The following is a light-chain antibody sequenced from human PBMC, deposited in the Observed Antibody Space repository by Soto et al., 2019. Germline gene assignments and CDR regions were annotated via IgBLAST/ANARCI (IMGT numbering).Light chain of an antibody. CDR1: QSISSN. CDR3: QQYNNWPPMWT. Sequence: EILMTQSPSTLSVSPGERATPSCSAIQSISSNLAWYQQKPGQAPRLLIYAVSTRASGIPARFRGSGSGTDFTLTISSLQSEDFAVYYCQQYNNWPPMWTFGQGTKVDI. V-gene: IGKV3-15*01. J-gene: IGKJ1*01. CDR2: AVS.